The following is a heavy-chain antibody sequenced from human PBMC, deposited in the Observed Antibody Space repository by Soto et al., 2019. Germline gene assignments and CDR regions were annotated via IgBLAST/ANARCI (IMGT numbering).Heavy chain of an antibody. Sequence: PGGSLRLSCSASGFTFSSYAMHWVRQAPGKGLEYVSSISPNGGSTHYADSVKGRFTISRDNSKNTQYLQMSSLRADDTAVYYCVKGEYYYDSSGYYPFDYWGQGT. V-gene: IGHV3-64D*06. D-gene: IGHD3-22*01. CDR2: ISPNGGST. CDR1: GFTFSSYA. J-gene: IGHJ4*02. CDR3: VKGEYYYDSSGYYPFDY.